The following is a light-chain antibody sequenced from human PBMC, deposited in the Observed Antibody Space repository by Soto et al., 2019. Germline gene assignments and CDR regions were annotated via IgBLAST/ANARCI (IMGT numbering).Light chain of an antibody. CDR1: QTISSW. J-gene: IGKJ1*01. CDR3: QQYNSHPWT. Sequence: DIQMTQSPSTLSGSVGDRVTITCRASQTISSWLAWYQQKPGKAPKLLIYKASTLKSGVPSRFSGSGSGTEFTLTISSLQPDDFGTYYCQQYNSHPWTFGQGTKVDNK. V-gene: IGKV1-5*03. CDR2: KAS.